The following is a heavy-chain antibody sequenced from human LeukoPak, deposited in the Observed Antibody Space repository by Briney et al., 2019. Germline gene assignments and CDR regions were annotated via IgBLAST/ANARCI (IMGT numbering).Heavy chain of an antibody. J-gene: IGHJ4*02. CDR1: GGTFSSYA. V-gene: IGHV1-69*06. CDR3: ARTYGPGSNYLDN. D-gene: IGHD3-10*01. Sequence: ASVKVSCKASGGTFSSYAISWVRQAPGQGLEWMGGIIPIFGTANYAQKFQGRVTITADKSTSTAYMELSSLRSEDTAVYYCARTYGPGSNYLDNWGQGTLVTVPS. CDR2: IIPIFGTA.